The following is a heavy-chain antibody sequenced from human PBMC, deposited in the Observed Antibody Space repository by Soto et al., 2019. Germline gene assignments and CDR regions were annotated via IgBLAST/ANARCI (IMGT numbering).Heavy chain of an antibody. CDR3: ARVHDYGGNPNPDSHSRWPG. CDR2: IYHSGST. J-gene: IGHJ4*02. CDR1: GGSISSSNW. D-gene: IGHD4-17*01. V-gene: IGHV4-4*02. Sequence: QVQLQESGPGLVKPSGTLTLTCAVSGGSISSSNWWSWVRQPPGKGLEWIGEIYHSGSTNYNPSLKSRVTISVDTSKNQFSLKLSSVTAADTAVYYCARVHDYGGNPNPDSHSRWPGWGQGTLVTVSS.